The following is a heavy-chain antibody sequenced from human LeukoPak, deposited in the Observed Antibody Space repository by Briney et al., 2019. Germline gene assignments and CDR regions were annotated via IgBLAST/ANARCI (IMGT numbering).Heavy chain of an antibody. CDR2: IYHSGST. V-gene: IGHV4-4*02. CDR3: ARANNYGDFELRGFRYFDL. J-gene: IGHJ2*01. D-gene: IGHD4-17*01. Sequence: KPSETLSLTCVVSGGSISTNKWWSWVRQPPGKGLEWIGEIYHSGSTNYSPSLKSRVTISLDKSKSQFSLDLTSVIAADTAVYYCARANNYGDFELRGFRYFDLWGRGSLVTVSS. CDR1: GGSISTNKW.